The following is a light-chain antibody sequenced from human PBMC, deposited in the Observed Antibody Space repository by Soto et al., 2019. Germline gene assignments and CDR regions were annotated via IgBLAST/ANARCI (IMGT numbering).Light chain of an antibody. CDR2: GAS. Sequence: EIVMTQSPATLSVSPGERATLSCRASESVSNNLAWYQQKPGQAPRLLIYGASTRATGVPARLSGSGSGTEFTLTISSLQSEDFAVYYCQQYNKGPIAFGQGTRLEIK. CDR3: QQYNKGPIA. V-gene: IGKV3-15*01. J-gene: IGKJ5*01. CDR1: ESVSNN.